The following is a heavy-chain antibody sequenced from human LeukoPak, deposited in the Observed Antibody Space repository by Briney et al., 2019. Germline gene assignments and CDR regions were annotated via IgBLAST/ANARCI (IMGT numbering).Heavy chain of an antibody. J-gene: IGHJ4*02. CDR2: ISDDGSNK. V-gene: IGHV3-30-3*02. D-gene: IGHD3-22*01. Sequence: GGSLRLSCAASGFTFSSYAMHWVRQAPGKGLEWVAVISDDGSNKYYADSVKGRFTISRDNSKNTLYLQMSSLRAEDTAVYYCVKWGYYDSSGLVMGGQGTLVTVSS. CDR3: VKWGYYDSSGLVM. CDR1: GFTFSSYA.